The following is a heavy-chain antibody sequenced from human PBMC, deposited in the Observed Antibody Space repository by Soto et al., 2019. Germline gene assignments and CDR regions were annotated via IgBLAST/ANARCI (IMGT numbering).Heavy chain of an antibody. CDR2: IDYSGTT. J-gene: IGHJ5*02. V-gene: IGHV4-34*09. CDR3: ARGYSSNYVGNWFDP. Sequence: TSETLSLTCAVYGGSFSGYYGTWIRQPPGQGREWIAYIDYSGTTYYNPSLKSRVTISRDTSKNQFSLKLSFVTAADTAIYYCARGYSSNYVGNWFDPWGQGTLVTVSS. CDR1: GGSFSGYY. D-gene: IGHD6-19*01.